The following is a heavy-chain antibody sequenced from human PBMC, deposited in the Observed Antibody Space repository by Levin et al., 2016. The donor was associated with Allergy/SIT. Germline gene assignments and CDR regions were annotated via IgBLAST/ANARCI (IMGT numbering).Heavy chain of an antibody. Sequence: WIRQPPGKGLVWVSRINSDGSSTSYADSVKGRFTISRDNAKNTLYLQMNSLRAEDTAVYYCARGGTMGPFDYWGQGTLVTVSS. D-gene: IGHD1-14*01. CDR3: ARGGTMGPFDY. J-gene: IGHJ4*02. CDR2: INSDGSST. V-gene: IGHV3-74*01.